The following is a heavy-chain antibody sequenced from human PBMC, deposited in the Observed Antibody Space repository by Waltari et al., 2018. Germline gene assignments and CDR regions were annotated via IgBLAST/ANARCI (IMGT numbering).Heavy chain of an antibody. CDR3: ATYIGASVGTAAFDV. CDR2: ISYNGAT. CDR1: GGSITTNRHY. J-gene: IGHJ3*01. D-gene: IGHD5-12*01. V-gene: IGHV4-39*01. Sequence: QLQLQESGPGLVKPSETLALTCSVPGGSITTNRHYWGWIRQPPGQGLEWIGTISYNGATYSSPSLRGRLTLSRDTTMNQLSLKLGSVTAADTAVYYCATYIGASVGTAAFDVWGQGTMVTVSS.